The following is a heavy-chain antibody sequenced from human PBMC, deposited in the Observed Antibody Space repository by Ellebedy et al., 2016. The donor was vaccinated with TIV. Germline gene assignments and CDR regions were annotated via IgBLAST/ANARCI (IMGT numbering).Heavy chain of an antibody. CDR1: GYTFTSYY. CDR3: ARPTAVDNYYYYGMDV. D-gene: IGHD4-23*01. Sequence: ASSVKVSCKASGYTFTSYYMHSVRQAPGQGLEWMGIINPSGGSTSYAQKFQGRVTMTRDTSTSTVYMELSSLRSEDTAVYYCARPTAVDNYYYYGMDVWGQGTTVTVSS. CDR2: INPSGGST. V-gene: IGHV1-46*01. J-gene: IGHJ6*02.